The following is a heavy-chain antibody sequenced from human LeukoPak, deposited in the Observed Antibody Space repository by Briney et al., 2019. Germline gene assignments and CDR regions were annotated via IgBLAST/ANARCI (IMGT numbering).Heavy chain of an antibody. J-gene: IGHJ4*02. V-gene: IGHV4-39*07. D-gene: IGHD4-23*01. CDR3: ARERAYGGRTYFDY. Sequence: PSETLSLTCTVSGGSISSSSYYWGWIRQPPGKGLEWIGSIYYSGSTYYNPSLKSRVTISVDTSKNQFSLKLSSVTAADTAVYYCARERAYGGRTYFDYWGQGTLVTVSS. CDR1: GGSISSSSYY. CDR2: IYYSGST.